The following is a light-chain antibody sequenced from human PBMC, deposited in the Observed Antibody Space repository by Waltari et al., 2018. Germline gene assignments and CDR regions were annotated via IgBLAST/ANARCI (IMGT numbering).Light chain of an antibody. V-gene: IGLV2-14*03. J-gene: IGLJ1*01. CDR3: SSYTTSISYV. CDR1: NSDIGVYNH. CDR2: DVT. Sequence: QSALTQPASVSGSPGQSITISCTWTNSDIGVYNHVSWYQQHPGKAPKLMIYDVTNRPSGVSDRFSGSKSDYTASLTISGLQAEDEADYYCSSYTTSISYVFGTGTRVTVL.